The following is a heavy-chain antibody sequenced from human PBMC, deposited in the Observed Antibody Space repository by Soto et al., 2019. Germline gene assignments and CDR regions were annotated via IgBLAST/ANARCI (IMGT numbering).Heavy chain of an antibody. Sequence: SETLSLTCTVSGGSISSYYWSWIRQPPGKGLEWIGYIYYSGSTNYNPSLKSRVTISVDTSKNQFSLKLSSVTAADTAVYYCARVSVKEWLLYYYYGMDVWGQGTTVTVSS. CDR2: IYYSGST. V-gene: IGHV4-59*01. J-gene: IGHJ6*02. D-gene: IGHD3-3*01. CDR1: GGSISSYY. CDR3: ARVSVKEWLLYYYYGMDV.